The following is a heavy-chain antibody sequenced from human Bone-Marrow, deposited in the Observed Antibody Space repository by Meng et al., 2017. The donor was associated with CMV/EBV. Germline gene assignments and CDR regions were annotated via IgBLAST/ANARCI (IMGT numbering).Heavy chain of an antibody. D-gene: IGHD2-21*02. V-gene: IGHV2-70*01. CDR1: GFSLSTAGMC. J-gene: IGHJ4*02. CDR2: IDWDDDE. CDR3: ARAPHRDSSAFDY. Sequence: SGPTLVKPTQTLTLTCTFTGFSLSTAGMCVSWLRQPPGKALEWLALIDWDDDEYYNTSLKTRLTIPKDTSKNQVVLTMTNMDPVDTGTYYCARAPHRDSSAFDYWGQGVLVTVSS.